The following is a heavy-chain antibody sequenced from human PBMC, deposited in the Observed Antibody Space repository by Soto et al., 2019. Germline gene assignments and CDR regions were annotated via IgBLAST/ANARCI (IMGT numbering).Heavy chain of an antibody. CDR2: ISWNSNII. Sequence: EVQLVESGGGLVQPGRSLRLSCAASGFTFDDYAMHWVRRVPGKGLEWVSSISWNSNIIGYADSVKGLFTISRDNAKNSLYLQLNSLRPEDTGLSYCVKGGPNGFCCGGRRYFDYLGQGTLVTVSS. CDR1: GFTFDDYA. V-gene: IGHV3-9*01. CDR3: VKGGPNGFCCGGRRYFDY. D-gene: IGHD2-15*01. J-gene: IGHJ4*02.